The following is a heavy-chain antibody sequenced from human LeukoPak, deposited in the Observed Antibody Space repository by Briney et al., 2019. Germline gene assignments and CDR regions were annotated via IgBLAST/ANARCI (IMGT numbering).Heavy chain of an antibody. D-gene: IGHD2-15*01. CDR3: AKQLGYCSDGSCYFPY. CDR1: GFTFGNCG. CDR2: ISGGGDGT. J-gene: IGHJ4*02. Sequence: GGSLRLSCAASGFTFGNCGMSWVRQVPGKGLDWVSSISGGGDGTYYADSVQGRFTISRDNSKSTLCLQMNSLRAEDTAVYYCAKQLGYCSDGSCYFPYWGQGTLVTVSS. V-gene: IGHV3-23*01.